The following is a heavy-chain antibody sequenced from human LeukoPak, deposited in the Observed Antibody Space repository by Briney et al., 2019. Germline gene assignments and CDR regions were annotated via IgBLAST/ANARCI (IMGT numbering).Heavy chain of an antibody. D-gene: IGHD3-9*01. CDR3: AKDVRYFDWLIFDY. Sequence: GGALRLSFAASGFTFSSYVLSWVRQAPGKGLEWVLAISGSGGSTYYADSVKGRFTISRDNSKNTLYLQMNSLRAEDTAVHYCAKDVRYFDWLIFDYWGQGTLVTVSS. CDR2: ISGSGGST. J-gene: IGHJ4*02. CDR1: GFTFSSYV. V-gene: IGHV3-23*01.